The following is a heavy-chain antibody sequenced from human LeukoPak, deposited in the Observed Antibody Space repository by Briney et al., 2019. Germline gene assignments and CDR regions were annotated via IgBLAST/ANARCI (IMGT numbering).Heavy chain of an antibody. Sequence: GGSLRLSCAASGFTYSTYAIHWVRQAPGKGPEWLAVISYDGSTKYYADSVKGRFTISRDNSKNTMYLQMDSLRPEDTAVFYCAKAYCTGGSCYGRYYYGMDVWGQGTTVTVSS. D-gene: IGHD2-15*01. CDR1: GFTYSTYA. CDR3: AKAYCTGGSCYGRYYYGMDV. CDR2: ISYDGSTK. J-gene: IGHJ6*02. V-gene: IGHV3-30*18.